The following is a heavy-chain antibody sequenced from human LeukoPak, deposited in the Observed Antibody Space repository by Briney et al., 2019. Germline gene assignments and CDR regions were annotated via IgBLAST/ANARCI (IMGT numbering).Heavy chain of an antibody. D-gene: IGHD3-10*01. J-gene: IGHJ4*02. V-gene: IGHV4-59*01. CDR3: ARVYGSGSYYLDY. CDR1: GGSISSYY. CDR2: IYYGGST. Sequence: SESLSLTCTVSGGSISSYYWSWIRQPPGKGLEWIGHIYYGGSTNYNPSLKSRVSISVDTSKNQFSLKLSSVTAADTAVYYCARVYGSGSYYLDYWGQGTLVTVSS.